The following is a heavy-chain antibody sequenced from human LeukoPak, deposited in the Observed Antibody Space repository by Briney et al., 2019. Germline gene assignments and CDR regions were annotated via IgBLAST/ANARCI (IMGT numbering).Heavy chain of an antibody. CDR2: ISSSSSTI. CDR1: GFTFSSYS. D-gene: IGHD2-15*01. Sequence: GGSLRLSCAASGFTFSSYSMNWVRQAPGKGLEWVSYISSSSSTIYYADSVKGRFTISRDNAKNSLYLQMNSLRAEDTAVYYCAKDLTPQWYRLSYFDYWGQGTLVTVSS. CDR3: AKDLTPQWYRLSYFDY. J-gene: IGHJ4*02. V-gene: IGHV3-48*04.